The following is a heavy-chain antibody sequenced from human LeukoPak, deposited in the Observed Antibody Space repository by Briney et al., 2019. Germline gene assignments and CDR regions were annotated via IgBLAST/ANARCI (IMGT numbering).Heavy chain of an antibody. Sequence: SETLSLACTVSGGSISSGGYYWSWIRQHPGKGLEWIGYIYYSGSTYYNPSLKSRVTISVDTSKNQFSLKLSSVTAADTAVYYCARDNYYDSSGAIDYWGQGTLVTVSS. CDR2: IYYSGST. J-gene: IGHJ4*02. CDR3: ARDNYYDSSGAIDY. V-gene: IGHV4-31*03. CDR1: GGSISSGGYY. D-gene: IGHD3-22*01.